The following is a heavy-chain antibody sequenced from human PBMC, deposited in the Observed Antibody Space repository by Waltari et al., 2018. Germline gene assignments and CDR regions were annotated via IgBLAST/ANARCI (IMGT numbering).Heavy chain of an antibody. V-gene: IGHV3-48*02. CDR2: ISSSSGTI. CDR1: GFTFSSYS. D-gene: IGHD3-3*01. J-gene: IGHJ4*02. Sequence: EVQLVESGGGLVQPGGSLRLSCAVSGFTFSSYSMNWVRQAPGKGLEWVSYISSSSGTIYNAGSVKGRFTISRDNAKNSLYLQMNSLRDEDTAVYYCARDRSGWNSRGIDYWGQGTLVTVSS. CDR3: ARDRSGWNSRGIDY.